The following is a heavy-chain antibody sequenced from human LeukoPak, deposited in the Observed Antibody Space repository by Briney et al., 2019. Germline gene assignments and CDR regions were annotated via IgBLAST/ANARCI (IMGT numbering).Heavy chain of an antibody. V-gene: IGHV4-30-2*01. Sequence: PSETLSLTCGVSGASINSGGYSWSWIRQPPGEGLEWTGHISHSGSTYYNPSLKSRVTISVDRSKNQFSLKLTSVTAADTAVYYCAGGPAYLDSVPDSWGQGTLVTVSS. CDR2: ISHSGST. CDR1: GASINSGGYS. CDR3: AGGPAYLDSVPDS. J-gene: IGHJ4*02. D-gene: IGHD3-22*01.